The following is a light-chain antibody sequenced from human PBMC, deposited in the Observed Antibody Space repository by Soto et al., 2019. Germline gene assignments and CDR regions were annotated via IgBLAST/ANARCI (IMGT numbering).Light chain of an antibody. Sequence: IVLTQSPGILSLSPGERATLSCRASQSVSSSYLAWYQQKPGQAPRLLIYGASSRATGIPDRFSGSGSGTDFTLTINRLEPEDFAVYYCQQYGSSITFGQGTRLEIK. V-gene: IGKV3-20*01. J-gene: IGKJ5*01. CDR3: QQYGSSIT. CDR1: QSVSSSY. CDR2: GAS.